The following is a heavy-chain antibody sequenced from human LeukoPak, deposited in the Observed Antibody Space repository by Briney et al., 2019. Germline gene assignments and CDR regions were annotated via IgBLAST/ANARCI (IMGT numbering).Heavy chain of an antibody. CDR3: ARARRDGYNWHYYYYMDV. V-gene: IGHV4-38-2*02. CDR2: IYHSGST. D-gene: IGHD5-24*01. J-gene: IGHJ6*03. Sequence: PSETLSLTCTVSGYSISSGYYWGWIRQPPGKGLEWIGSIYHSGSTYYNPSLKSRVTISVDTSKNQFSLKLSSVTAADTAVYYCARARRDGYNWHYYYYMDVWGKGTTVTVSS. CDR1: GYSISSGYY.